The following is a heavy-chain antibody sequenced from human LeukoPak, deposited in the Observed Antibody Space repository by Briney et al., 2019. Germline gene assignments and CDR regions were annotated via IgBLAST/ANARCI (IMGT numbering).Heavy chain of an antibody. J-gene: IGHJ4*02. V-gene: IGHV4-59*01. Sequence: PSETLSLTCTVSGGSISSYYWSWIRQAPGKGLEWIGYIYHSGSTNYNPSLKSRVSISVDTSENQFSLKLSSVTAADTAVYYCARTYPEINDRSGWYLPSYYFDYWGQGTLVTVSS. D-gene: IGHD6-13*01. CDR2: IYHSGST. CDR1: GGSISSYY. CDR3: ARTYPEINDRSGWYLPSYYFDY.